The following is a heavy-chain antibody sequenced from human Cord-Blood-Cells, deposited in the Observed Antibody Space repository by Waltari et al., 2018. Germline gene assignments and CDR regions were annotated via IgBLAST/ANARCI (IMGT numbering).Heavy chain of an antibody. CDR2: IYPVDSDT. CDR1: GYSFTSYW. D-gene: IGHD1-26*01. Sequence: AEVKKPGESLKISCKGSGYSFTSYWIGWVRQMPGKGLEWMGIIYPVDSDTRYSPSLQGQVTISADKSISTAYLQWSSLKASDTAMYYCARATGYSGSSHWYFDLWGRGTLVTVAS. V-gene: IGHV5-51*01. CDR3: ARATGYSGSSHWYFDL. J-gene: IGHJ2*01.